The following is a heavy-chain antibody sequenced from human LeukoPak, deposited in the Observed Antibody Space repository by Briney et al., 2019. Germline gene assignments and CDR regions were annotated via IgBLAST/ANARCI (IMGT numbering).Heavy chain of an antibody. V-gene: IGHV3-7*01. Sequence: GGSLTLSCAASGYPLCISWMSWVREARRKAREGVASIKQDGSGQYYVDSVKGRFTISKDNAKNSLYLQMNSLRAEDTAMYYCARGDSSSKIDYWGQGTLVTVSS. D-gene: IGHD6-6*01. CDR2: IKQDGSGQ. CDR1: GYPLCISW. CDR3: ARGDSSSKIDY. J-gene: IGHJ4*02.